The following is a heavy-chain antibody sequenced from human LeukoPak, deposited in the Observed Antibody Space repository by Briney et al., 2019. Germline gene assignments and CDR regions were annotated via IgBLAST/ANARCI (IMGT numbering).Heavy chain of an antibody. CDR2: IYHSGST. J-gene: IGHJ5*02. CDR3: ARAAITIFGVAQNWFDP. D-gene: IGHD3-3*01. Sequence: SQTLSLTCAVSGGSISSGGYSWSWIRQPPGKGLEWIGYIYHSGSTYYNPSLKGRVTISVDRSKNQFSLKLSSVTAADTAVYYCARAAITIFGVAQNWFDPWGQGTLVTVSS. CDR1: GGSISSGGYS. V-gene: IGHV4-30-2*01.